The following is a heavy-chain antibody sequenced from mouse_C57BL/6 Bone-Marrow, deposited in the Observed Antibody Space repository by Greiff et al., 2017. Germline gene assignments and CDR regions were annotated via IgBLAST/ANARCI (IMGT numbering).Heavy chain of an antibody. CDR1: GYTFTSYW. V-gene: IGHV1-53*01. D-gene: IGHD2-5*01. CDR3: ASLDYYSNFMNYDAMDD. CDR2: INPSNGGT. Sequence: QVQLQQPGTELVKPGASVKLSCKASGYTFTSYWMHWVKQRPGQGLEWIGNINPSNGGTNYNEKFKSKATLTVDKSSSTAYMQLSSLTSEDSAVYYCASLDYYSNFMNYDAMDDWGQGTSVTVSS. J-gene: IGHJ4*01.